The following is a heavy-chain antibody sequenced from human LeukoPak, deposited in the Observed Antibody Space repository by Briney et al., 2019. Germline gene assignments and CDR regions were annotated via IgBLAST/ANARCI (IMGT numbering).Heavy chain of an antibody. CDR1: GFTFGSYW. CDR2: INQDGSEK. V-gene: IGHV3-7*01. D-gene: IGHD2-2*01. CDR3: ARDTSWHYFDC. J-gene: IGHJ4*02. Sequence: GGSLRLSCAVSGFTFGSYWMSWVRQAPGKGLEWVANINQDGSEKYYVDSVKGRFTISRDNAKNSLYLQMNSLRAEDTAVYYCARDTSWHYFDCWGQGTLVTVSS.